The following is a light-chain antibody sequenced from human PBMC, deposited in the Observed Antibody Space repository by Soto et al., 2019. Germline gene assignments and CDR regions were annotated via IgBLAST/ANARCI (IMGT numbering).Light chain of an antibody. V-gene: IGKV1-12*01. J-gene: IGKJ1*01. CDR1: QDIGGR. CDR2: AAS. CDR3: LQVDACPRT. Sequence: DIPLTPSPSSVTSSVKNRITITCRASQDIGGRLAWFQQKPGKAPQYLIQAASILQSGVPSRFSGSGSGTEFILTINNLQPEDFASYFCLQVDACPRTFGLGTKVDI.